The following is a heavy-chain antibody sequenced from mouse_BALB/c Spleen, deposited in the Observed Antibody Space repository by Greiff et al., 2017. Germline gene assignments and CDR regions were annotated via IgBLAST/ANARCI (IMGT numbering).Heavy chain of an antibody. V-gene: IGHV1S56*01. CDR1: GYTFTSYY. CDR3: ARGYYGSYAMDY. Sequence: VQLQQSGPELVKPGASVRISCKASGYTFTSYYIHWVKQRPGQGLEWIGWIYPGNVNTKYNEKFKGKATLTADKSSSTAYMQLSSLTSEDSAVYFCARGYYGSYAMDYWGQGTSVTVSS. J-gene: IGHJ4*01. CDR2: IYPGNVNT. D-gene: IGHD1-1*01.